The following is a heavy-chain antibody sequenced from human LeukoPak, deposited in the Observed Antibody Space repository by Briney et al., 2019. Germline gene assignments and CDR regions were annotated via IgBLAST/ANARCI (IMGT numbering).Heavy chain of an antibody. D-gene: IGHD5-24*01. CDR3: AKDAGRDGYNFEVDY. Sequence: GRSLRLSCAASGFTFDDYAKHWVRQAPGKGLEWVSGISWNSGSIGYADSVKGRFTISRDNAKSSLYLQMNSLRAEDTALYYCAKDAGRDGYNFEVDYWGQGTLVTVSS. CDR1: GFTFDDYA. CDR2: ISWNSGSI. V-gene: IGHV3-9*01. J-gene: IGHJ4*02.